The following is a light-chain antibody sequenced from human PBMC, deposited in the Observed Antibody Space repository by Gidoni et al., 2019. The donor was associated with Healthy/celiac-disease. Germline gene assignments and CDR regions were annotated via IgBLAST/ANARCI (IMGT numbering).Light chain of an antibody. V-gene: IGKV3-11*01. J-gene: IGKJ2*04. Sequence: EIVLTQSPATLSLSPGERATLSCRASQSVSSYLAWYQQKPGQAPRLHIYDASNRATGIPARFSGSGSGTDFTLTISSLEPEDFAVYYCQQRSNWPMCSFGQGTKLEIK. CDR3: QQRSNWPMCS. CDR2: DAS. CDR1: QSVSSY.